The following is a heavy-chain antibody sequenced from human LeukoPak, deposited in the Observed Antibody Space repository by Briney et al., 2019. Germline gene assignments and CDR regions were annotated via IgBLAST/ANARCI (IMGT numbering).Heavy chain of an antibody. D-gene: IGHD4-23*01. CDR3: AKDQRPTTVVAFDI. CDR1: GFTFSSYG. V-gene: IGHV3-30*02. CDR2: IRWDGSNK. Sequence: PGGALRLSCAASGFTFSSYGMHSVRQAPGKGLERVAFIRWDGSNKYYADSEKSRFTISRDNSKNTLYLQMNSLRAEDTAVYYCAKDQRPTTVVAFDIWGQGTMVTVSS. J-gene: IGHJ3*02.